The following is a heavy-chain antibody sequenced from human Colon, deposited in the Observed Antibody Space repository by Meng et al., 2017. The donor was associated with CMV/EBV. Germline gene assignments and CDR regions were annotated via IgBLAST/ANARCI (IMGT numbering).Heavy chain of an antibody. CDR2: ISSSSSYI. V-gene: IGHV3-21*01. Sequence: ESLKISCAASGFTFSSYSMNWVRQAPGKGLEWVSSISSSSSYIYYADSVKGRFTISRDNAKNSLYLQMNSLRAEDTAVYYCARDTESYGMDVWGQGTTVTVSS. CDR3: ARDTESYGMDV. J-gene: IGHJ6*02. D-gene: IGHD1-14*01. CDR1: GFTFSSYS.